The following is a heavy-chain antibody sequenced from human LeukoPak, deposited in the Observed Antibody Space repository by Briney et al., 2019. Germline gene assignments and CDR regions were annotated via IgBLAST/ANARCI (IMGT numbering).Heavy chain of an antibody. CDR2: ISPSGGST. CDR1: GYTFTSYY. D-gene: IGHD1-26*01. CDR3: ARGPAEWEPLDAFDI. Sequence: ASVKVSCKASGYTFTSYYMHWVRQAPGQGLEWMGIISPSGGSTSYAQKFQGRVTMTRDTSTSTVYMELSSLRSEDTAVYYCARGPAEWEPLDAFDIWGQGTMVTVSS. V-gene: IGHV1-46*01. J-gene: IGHJ3*02.